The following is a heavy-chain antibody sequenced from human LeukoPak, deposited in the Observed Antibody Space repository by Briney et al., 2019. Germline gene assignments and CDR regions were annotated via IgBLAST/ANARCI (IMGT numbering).Heavy chain of an antibody. CDR1: GVSISGDY. Sequence: SETLSLTCTVSGVSISGDYWNWIRQPPGKGLEWIGYIHYSGNTNYNPSLKSRATISVDTSKNQFSLQLTSVTAADTAVYYCASLMLIAVGSDYWGQGNLVTVSS. CDR2: IHYSGNT. D-gene: IGHD3-16*01. V-gene: IGHV4-59*12. CDR3: ASLMLIAVGSDY. J-gene: IGHJ4*02.